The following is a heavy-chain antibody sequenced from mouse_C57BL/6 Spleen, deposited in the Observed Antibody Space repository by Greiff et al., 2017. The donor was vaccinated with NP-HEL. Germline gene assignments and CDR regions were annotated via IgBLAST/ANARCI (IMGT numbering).Heavy chain of an antibody. D-gene: IGHD2-10*02. CDR2: IRNKANGYTT. V-gene: IGHV7-3*01. J-gene: IGHJ4*01. Sequence: EVKLVESGGGLVQPGGSLSLSCAASGFTFTDYYMSWVRQPPGKALEWLGFIRNKANGYTTEYSATVKGRFTISRDNSQSILYLQMNALRAEYSATYYWARLAYGKDYAMDYGGQGTSVTVSS. CDR1: GFTFTDYY. CDR3: ARLAYGKDYAMDY.